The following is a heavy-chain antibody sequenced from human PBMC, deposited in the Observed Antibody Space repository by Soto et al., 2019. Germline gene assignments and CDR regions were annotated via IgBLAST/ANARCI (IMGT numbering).Heavy chain of an antibody. D-gene: IGHD2-2*01. CDR2: IKQDGSEK. CDR3: ASGQLLLPYYGMDV. CDR1: GFTFSSYW. Sequence: EVQLVESGGGLVQPGGSLRLSCAASGFTFSSYWMSWVRQAPGKGLEWVANIKQDGSEKYYVDSVKGRFTISRDNAKNSLYLQMNSLRAEDTAVYYCASGQLLLPYYGMDVWGQGTTVTVSS. V-gene: IGHV3-7*01. J-gene: IGHJ6*02.